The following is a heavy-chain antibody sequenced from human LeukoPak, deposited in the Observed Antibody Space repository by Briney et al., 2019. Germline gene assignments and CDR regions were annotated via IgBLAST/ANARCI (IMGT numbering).Heavy chain of an antibody. Sequence: PSETLSLTCTVSGNSIRSYYWNWIRQPPAKGLEWIGYIYYSGTTSYNPSLRSRVTISVDMSKNQFSLRLTSVTAADTAVYYCARQSEGFDSWGQGTLVTVSS. CDR2: IYYSGTT. V-gene: IGHV4-59*08. CDR1: GNSIRSYY. CDR3: ARQSEGFDS. J-gene: IGHJ4*02.